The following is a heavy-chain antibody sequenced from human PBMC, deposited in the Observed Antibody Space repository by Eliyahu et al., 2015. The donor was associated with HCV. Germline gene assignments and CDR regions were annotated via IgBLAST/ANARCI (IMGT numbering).Heavy chain of an antibody. J-gene: IGHJ4*02. D-gene: IGHD3-22*01. V-gene: IGHV3-33*01. Sequence: QVQLVESGGGVVQPGRSXXLSCAXSGFTFSSXGMHWVRQAPGKGLEWVAVIWYDGSNKYYADSVKGRFTISRDNSKNTLYLQMNSLRAEDTAVYYCARPLGGYYDSSGYRDWGQGTLVTVSS. CDR2: IWYDGSNK. CDR1: GFTFSSXG. CDR3: ARPLGGYYDSSGYRD.